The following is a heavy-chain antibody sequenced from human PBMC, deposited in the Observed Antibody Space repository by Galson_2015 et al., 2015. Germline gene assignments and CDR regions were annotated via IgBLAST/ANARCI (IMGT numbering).Heavy chain of an antibody. CDR1: GYTFTSYG. CDR3: ARSYVLRFLEWLNPFDY. D-gene: IGHD3-3*01. CDR2: ISAYNGNT. J-gene: IGHJ4*02. V-gene: IGHV1-18*01. Sequence: SVKVSCKASGYTFTSYGISWVRQAPGQGLEWMGWISAYNGNTNYAQKLQGRVTMTTDTSTSTAYMELRSLRSDDTAVYYCARSYVLRFLEWLNPFDYWGQGTLVTVSS.